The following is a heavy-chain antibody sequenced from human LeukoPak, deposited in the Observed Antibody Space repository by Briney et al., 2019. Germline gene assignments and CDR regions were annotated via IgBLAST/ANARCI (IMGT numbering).Heavy chain of an antibody. J-gene: IGHJ6*02. Sequence: SETLSLTCTVSGGSISSGGYYWSWIRQHPGKGLEWIGYIYYSGSTYYNPSLKSRVTISVDTSKNQFSLKLSSVTAADTAVYYCARDSDDTVNTGGMDVWGQGTMVTVSS. CDR1: GGSISSGGYY. D-gene: IGHD4-17*01. CDR2: IYYSGST. V-gene: IGHV4-31*03. CDR3: ARDSDDTVNTGGMDV.